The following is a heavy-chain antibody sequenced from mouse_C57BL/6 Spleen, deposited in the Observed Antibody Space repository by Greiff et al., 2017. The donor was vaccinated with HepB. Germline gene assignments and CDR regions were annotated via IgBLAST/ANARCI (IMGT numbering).Heavy chain of an antibody. D-gene: IGHD2-3*01. V-gene: IGHV1-5*01. Sequence: VQLQQSGTVLARPGASVKMSCKTSGYTFNSYWMHWVKQRPGQGLEWIGAIYPGNSDTSYNQKFKGKAKLTAVTSASTAYIELSSLTNEDSAVYYCTRDGYYEAYWGQGTLVTVSA. CDR3: TRDGYYEAY. J-gene: IGHJ3*01. CDR2: IYPGNSDT. CDR1: GYTFNSYW.